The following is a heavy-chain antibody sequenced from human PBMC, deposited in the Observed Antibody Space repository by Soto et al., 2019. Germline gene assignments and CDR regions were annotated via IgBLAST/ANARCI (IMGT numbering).Heavy chain of an antibody. CDR3: ARDKITGLFDY. CDR1: GGSFSGYY. D-gene: IGHD2-8*02. J-gene: IGHJ4*02. Sequence: QVQLQQWGAGLLKPSETLSLTCAVYGGSFSGYYWTWIRQPPGTGLEWIGEINHSGSTNYNPSLKSRVTISVDTSKNQFSLKLTCVTAAATAVYFFARDKITGLFDYWGQGTLVTVS. V-gene: IGHV4-34*01. CDR2: INHSGST.